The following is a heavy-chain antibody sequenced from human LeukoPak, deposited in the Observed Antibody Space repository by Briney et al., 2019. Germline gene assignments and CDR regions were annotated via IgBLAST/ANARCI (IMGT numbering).Heavy chain of an antibody. CDR3: ARGGPLDDTNRFDF. V-gene: IGHV3-30*04. CDR1: GFTFASYA. J-gene: IGHJ4*02. D-gene: IGHD1-14*01. CDR2: LAYDGTNK. Sequence: GGSLRLSCAASGFTFASYAMHWVRQPPGKGLEWVTLLAYDGTNKQYADSVKGRFTISRDNSQNTVDLHMDSLRAEDTAVYYCARGGPLDDTNRFDFWGQGILVTVSS.